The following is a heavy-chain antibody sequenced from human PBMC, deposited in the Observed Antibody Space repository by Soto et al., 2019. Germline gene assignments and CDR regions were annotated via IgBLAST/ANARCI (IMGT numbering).Heavy chain of an antibody. V-gene: IGHV3-11*06. CDR1: GFTFSDYY. Sequence: LRLSCEGSGFTFSDYYISWIRQAPGKGLEWNSYSSNSGTFSRYADSVKGRFSISRDNTKNLLYLQMNSLRAEDTAVYYCARSGDNYNRLDYWGQGTPVTVPQ. J-gene: IGHJ4*02. CDR3: ARSGDNYNRLDY. D-gene: IGHD1-1*01. CDR2: SSNSGTFS.